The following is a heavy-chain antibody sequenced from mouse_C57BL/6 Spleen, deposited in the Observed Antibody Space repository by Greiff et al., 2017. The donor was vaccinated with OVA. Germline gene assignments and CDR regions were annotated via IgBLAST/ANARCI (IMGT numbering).Heavy chain of an antibody. CDR1: GYTFTSYW. Sequence: VQLQQSGAELVMPGASVKLSCKASGYTFTSYWMHWVKQRPGQGLEWIGEIDPSDSYTNYNQKFKGKSTLTVDKSSSKAYMQLSSLTSEDSAVYYCARSYYDYDGAMDYWGQGTSVTVSS. CDR2: IDPSDSYT. D-gene: IGHD2-4*01. V-gene: IGHV1-69*01. J-gene: IGHJ4*01. CDR3: ARSYYDYDGAMDY.